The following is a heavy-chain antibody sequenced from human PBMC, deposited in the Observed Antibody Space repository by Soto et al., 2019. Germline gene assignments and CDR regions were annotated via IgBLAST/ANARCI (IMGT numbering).Heavy chain of an antibody. D-gene: IGHD3-9*01. CDR1: GFSFTNCG. CDR3: ALSSYFDWLSTNYFDY. Sequence: GGSLRLSCAASGFSFTNCGMHWVRQAPGKGLEWVAAISSDGSNKYYSESVKGRFTISRDNSKNTLYLQMNSLRAEDTAVYYCALSSYFDWLSTNYFDYWGQGTLVTVSS. V-gene: IGHV3-30*03. CDR2: ISSDGSNK. J-gene: IGHJ4*02.